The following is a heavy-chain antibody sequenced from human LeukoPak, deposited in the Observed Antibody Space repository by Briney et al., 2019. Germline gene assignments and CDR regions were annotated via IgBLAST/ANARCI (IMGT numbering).Heavy chain of an antibody. D-gene: IGHD4/OR15-4a*01. J-gene: IGHJ4*02. V-gene: IGHV4-59*08. CDR1: GASISSYY. CDR2: GHDGGST. Sequence: SEPLSLTCTVSGASISSYYWNWIRQPPGKAPEWIGYGHDGGSTNYSPSLEGRVTISVDTSKNQCSLKLTSVTAADTVFFSSRRRHTRYGELYWGQGTRVTVSS. CDR3: RRRHTRYGELY.